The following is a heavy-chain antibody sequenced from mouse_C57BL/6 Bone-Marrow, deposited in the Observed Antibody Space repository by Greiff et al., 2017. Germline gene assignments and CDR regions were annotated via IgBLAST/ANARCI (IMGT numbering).Heavy chain of an antibody. D-gene: IGHD1-1*01. V-gene: IGHV1-39*01. CDR2: INPNYGPT. Sequence: VQLQQSGPELVKPGASVKISCKASGYSFTDYNMNWVKQSNGKSLEWIGVINPNYGPTSYNQKFKGKATLTVDQSSSTASMQLNRLTSEYSAGYYCARPITTVVAPYVDGWGTGTTVTVSS. J-gene: IGHJ1*03. CDR3: ARPITTVVAPYVDG. CDR1: GYSFTDYN.